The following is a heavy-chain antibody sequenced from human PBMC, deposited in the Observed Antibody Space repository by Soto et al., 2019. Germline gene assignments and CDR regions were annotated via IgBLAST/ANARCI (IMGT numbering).Heavy chain of an antibody. CDR2: IYYSGST. J-gene: IGHJ5*02. V-gene: IGHV4-31*03. D-gene: IGHD6-13*01. CDR3: ARDPQYISSWSRFDP. CDR1: GGSISNSDYY. Sequence: QVQLQESGPGLVKPSQTLSLTCSVSGGSISNSDYYWSWIRQRPEKGLEWIGYIYYSGSTYYNPSLKSRPTMSVDTSKNQFSLKLSSVTAADTAVYYCARDPQYISSWSRFDPWGQGTLVTVSS.